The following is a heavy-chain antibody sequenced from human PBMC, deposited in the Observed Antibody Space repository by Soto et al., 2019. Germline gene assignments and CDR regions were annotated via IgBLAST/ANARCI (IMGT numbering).Heavy chain of an antibody. V-gene: IGHV2-5*01. D-gene: IGHD3-16*01. CDR3: AHTWGLPFDY. CDR2: IYWNDDK. Sequence: QITLKESGPTLVEPTQTVTLTCTYSGFSLRTTGVGVGWIRQPPGKALEWRGIIYWNDDKLYSPSLKNRFTLTCDISKSRVVLTTANMDPVDTATYSCAHTWGLPFDYWGQGTLVIVSS. CDR1: GFSLRTTGVG. J-gene: IGHJ4*02.